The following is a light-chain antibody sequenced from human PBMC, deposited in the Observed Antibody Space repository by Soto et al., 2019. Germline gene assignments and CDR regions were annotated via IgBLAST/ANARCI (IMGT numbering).Light chain of an antibody. CDR1: SSDVGGYNH. CDR3: CSYTSLRTVV. CDR2: AVS. Sequence: QSVLTQPASVSGSPGQSITISCTGTSSDVGGYNHVSWYQHSPGKAPKLILFAVSDRPSGVSHRFSGSKSGNTASLTISGLQAEDEADYYCCSYTSLRTVVFGGGPKVTVL. V-gene: IGLV2-14*01. J-gene: IGLJ2*01.